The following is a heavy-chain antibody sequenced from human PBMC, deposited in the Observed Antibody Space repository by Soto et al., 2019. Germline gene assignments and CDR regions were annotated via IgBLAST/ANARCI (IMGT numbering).Heavy chain of an antibody. CDR3: ASTYSSSWYWFDP. Sequence: QVTVKESGPVLVKPTETLTLTCTVSGFSLSNAGLGVSWIRQPPGKALEWLAHIFSNDEKSYSTSLKSRLTISKDTSKSQVVLTMTNMDPVDTGTYYRASTYSSSWYWFDPWGQGTLVTVSS. V-gene: IGHV2-26*04. J-gene: IGHJ5*02. CDR1: GFSLSNAGLG. CDR2: IFSNDEK. D-gene: IGHD6-13*01.